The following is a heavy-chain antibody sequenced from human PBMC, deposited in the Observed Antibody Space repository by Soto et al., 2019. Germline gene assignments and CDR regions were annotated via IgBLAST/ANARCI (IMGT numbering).Heavy chain of an antibody. CDR1: GYTFTSYA. CDR2: ISAHNGNK. V-gene: IGHV1-18*01. CDR3: AREPNYFDY. Sequence: ASVKVSCKASGYTFTSYASCWVRQAPGQGLEWMGWISAHNGNKKYAQKLQGRVTMTTDTSTSTAYMELRSLRSDDTAVYYCAREPNYFDYWGQGTLVTVSS. J-gene: IGHJ4*02.